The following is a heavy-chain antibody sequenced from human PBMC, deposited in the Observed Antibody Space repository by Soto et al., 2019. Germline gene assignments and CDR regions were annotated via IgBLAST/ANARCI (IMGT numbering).Heavy chain of an antibody. CDR3: AKKPPSSIQGGAFGMDV. D-gene: IGHD3-16*01. V-gene: IGHV3-53*02. CDR2: TFTGGST. J-gene: IGHJ6*02. Sequence: EVQLVETGGGLIQPGGSLRLSCLASGFSVTTNYIIWVRQPPGKGLEGVSTTFTGGSTHYADSVKGRFSISRDNSKNTVYLQMNNLRVEDTAVYYCAKKPPSSIQGGAFGMDVWGQGTTVSVSS. CDR1: GFSVTTNY.